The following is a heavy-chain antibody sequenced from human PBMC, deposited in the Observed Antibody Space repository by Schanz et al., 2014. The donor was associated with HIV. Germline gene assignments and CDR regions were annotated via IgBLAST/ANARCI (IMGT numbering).Heavy chain of an antibody. V-gene: IGHV4-4*07. D-gene: IGHD3-9*01. CDR2: IYTSGST. CDR1: GGSISRNY. Sequence: QVQLQESGPGLVKPSETLSLTCAVSGGSISRNYWTWIRQPAGKGLEWIGRIYTSGSTNYNPSLKSRVTMSVDTSKNQFSLKLTSVTAADTAVFYCARGRNYDILTGYGYYFDYWGQGTLVTVSS. CDR3: ARGRNYDILTGYGYYFDY. J-gene: IGHJ4*02.